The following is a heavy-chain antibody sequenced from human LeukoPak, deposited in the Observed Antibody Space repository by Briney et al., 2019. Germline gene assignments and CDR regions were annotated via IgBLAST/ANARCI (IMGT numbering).Heavy chain of an antibody. CDR1: GYSIRNGDY. Sequence: SSGTLSLTCVVSGYSIRNGDYWGWIRQSPGKGLEWIASMYNSVSIHYNPSLKSRVTILVDTSKNEFSLKMRSVTAADTAVYYCARNSSSGFFDYWGQGTLATVSS. V-gene: IGHV4-38-2*01. CDR2: MYNSVSI. CDR3: ARNSSSGFFDY. J-gene: IGHJ4*02. D-gene: IGHD6-6*01.